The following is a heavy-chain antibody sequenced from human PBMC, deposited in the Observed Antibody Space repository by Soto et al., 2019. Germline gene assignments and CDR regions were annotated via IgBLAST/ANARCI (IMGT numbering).Heavy chain of an antibody. Sequence: PLRVSCAAAGFTFSSYGMHRVRQIPGKGLEWVAVISYDGSNKYYADSVKGRFTISRDNSKNTLYLQMNSLRAEDTAVYYCAKDLGFEYYGSLYWGQGTLVTVSS. D-gene: IGHD3-10*01. CDR1: GFTFSSYG. J-gene: IGHJ4*02. CDR2: ISYDGSNK. CDR3: AKDLGFEYYGSLY. V-gene: IGHV3-30*18.